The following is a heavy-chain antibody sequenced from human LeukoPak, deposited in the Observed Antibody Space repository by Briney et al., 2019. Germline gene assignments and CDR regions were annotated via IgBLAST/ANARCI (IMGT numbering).Heavy chain of an antibody. D-gene: IGHD3-10*01. CDR3: ARKENVYYYFDY. J-gene: IGHJ4*02. Sequence: SETLSLTCTVSGASISSYYWSWIRQPPGKGLEWIGYIYHSGTTYYNPSLQSRVTMSVDTSKNQFSLKLSSVTAVDTAVYYCARKENVYYYFDYWGQGTLVTVSS. V-gene: IGHV4-59*12. CDR2: IYHSGTT. CDR1: GASISSYY.